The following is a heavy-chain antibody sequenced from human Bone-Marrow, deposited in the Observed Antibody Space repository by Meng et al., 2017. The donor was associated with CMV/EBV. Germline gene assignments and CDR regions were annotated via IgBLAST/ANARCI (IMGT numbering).Heavy chain of an antibody. Sequence: GGSLRLSCAASGFTVSSSYLSWVRQAPGKGLEWVSVIYSGGSTYYADSVKGRFTISRDNSKNTLYLQMNSLRAEDTAVYYCARENLRSVDVWGQETTVTVSS. D-gene: IGHD3-3*01. J-gene: IGHJ6*02. CDR1: GFTVSSSY. CDR2: IYSGGST. V-gene: IGHV3-53*01. CDR3: ARENLRSVDV.